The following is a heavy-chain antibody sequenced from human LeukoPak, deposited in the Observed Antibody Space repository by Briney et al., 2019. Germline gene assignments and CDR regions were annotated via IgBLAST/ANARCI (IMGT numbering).Heavy chain of an antibody. Sequence: ASVKVSCKASGYTFTSYAMNWVRQAPGQGLEWMGWINTNTGNPTYAQGFTGRFVFSLDTSVSTAYLQISSLKAEDTAVYYCAREGCTNGVCWNYYYYYMDVWGKGTTVTVSS. CDR3: AREGCTNGVCWNYYYYYMDV. D-gene: IGHD2-8*01. J-gene: IGHJ6*03. CDR2: INTNTGNP. CDR1: GYTFTSYA. V-gene: IGHV7-4-1*02.